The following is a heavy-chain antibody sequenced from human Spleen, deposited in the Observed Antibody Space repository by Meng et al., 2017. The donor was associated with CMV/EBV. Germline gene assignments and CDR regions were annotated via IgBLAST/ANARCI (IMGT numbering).Heavy chain of an antibody. CDR2: ISTYNGHT. Sequence: ASVKVSCKASGYTFSSSGISWVRQAPGQGLEWMGWISTYNGHTNYAQRVQGRVTMTTDTSTRTASMELRNLRSHDTAVYYCASGLGYCSSTSCTPGSGFGYWGQGTVVTVSS. D-gene: IGHD2-2*01. CDR1: GYTFSSSG. J-gene: IGHJ4*02. CDR3: ASGLGYCSSTSCTPGSGFGY. V-gene: IGHV1-18*01.